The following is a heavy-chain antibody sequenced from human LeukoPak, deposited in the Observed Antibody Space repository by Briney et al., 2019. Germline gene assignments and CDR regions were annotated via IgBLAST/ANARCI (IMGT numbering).Heavy chain of an antibody. CDR1: GFTFRSHA. CDR2: ISAGATTT. Sequence: GGSLRLSSAASGFTFRSHAMHWVRQAPGKGLEWVSGISAGATTTYYADSVKGHFTISRDNSKNTLYLQMNSLRVEDTAMYYCAKGPTVSTFGYWGRGTLVTVSS. V-gene: IGHV3-23*01. CDR3: AKGPTVSTFGY. J-gene: IGHJ4*02. D-gene: IGHD5/OR15-5a*01.